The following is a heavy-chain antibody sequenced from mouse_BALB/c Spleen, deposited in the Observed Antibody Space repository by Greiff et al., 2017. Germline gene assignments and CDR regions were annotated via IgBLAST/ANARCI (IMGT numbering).Heavy chain of an antibody. CDR1: GFDFSRYW. Sequence: EVKLVESGGGLVQPGGSLKLSCAASGFDFSRYWMSWVRQAPGKGLEWIGEINPDSSTINYTPFLKDKFIISRYNAKNTLYLQMRKVRSEDTALYYCARRDLGSYYCVSSYCWYFDVWGAGTTVTVSS. CDR2: INPDSSTI. J-gene: IGHJ1*01. CDR3: ARRDLGSYYCVSSYCWYFDV. D-gene: IGHD1-1*01. V-gene: IGHV4-1*02.